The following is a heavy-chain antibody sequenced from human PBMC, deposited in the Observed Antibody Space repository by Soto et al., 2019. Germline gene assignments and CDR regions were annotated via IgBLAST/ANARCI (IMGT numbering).Heavy chain of an antibody. J-gene: IGHJ5*02. CDR3: ARDRRGYDTGDNWFDP. CDR1: GDSISSADYY. CDR2: IYYSGST. Sequence: PSETLSLTCTVSGDSISSADYYWSWIRQPPGKGLEWIGYIYYSGSTYYNPSLKSRVTISVDTSKNQFSLKLSSVTAADTAVYYCARDRRGYDTGDNWFDPWGQGTLVTVSS. D-gene: IGHD5-12*01. V-gene: IGHV4-30-4*01.